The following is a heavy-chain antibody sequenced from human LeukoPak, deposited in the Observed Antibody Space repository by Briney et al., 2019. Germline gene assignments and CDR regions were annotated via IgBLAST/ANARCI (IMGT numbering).Heavy chain of an antibody. D-gene: IGHD6-13*01. Sequence: GGSLRLSCAASGFTFSDYYMSWIRQAPGKGLEWVSYISSSGSTIYYADSVKGRFTISRDNAKNSLYLQMNSLRDEDTAVYYCARQTGYSSSWELDYYYMDVWGKGTTVTVSS. V-gene: IGHV3-11*04. CDR2: ISSSGSTI. CDR1: GFTFSDYY. J-gene: IGHJ6*03. CDR3: ARQTGYSSSWELDYYYMDV.